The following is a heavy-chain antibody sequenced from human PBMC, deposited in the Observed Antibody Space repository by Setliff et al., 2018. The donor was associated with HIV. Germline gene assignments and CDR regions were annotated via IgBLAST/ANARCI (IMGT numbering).Heavy chain of an antibody. J-gene: IGHJ4*02. Sequence: PSETLSLTCTVSGDSISRRTYYWDWIRQPPGKGLEWIGSMYYDGNTFYNTSLKSRLTISVDTSKNQLSLKLSSVTAADTAVYYCARHRAAYWYYDYWGQGTLVT. CDR2: MYYDGNT. CDR1: GDSISRRTYY. CDR3: ARHRAAYWYYDY. D-gene: IGHD2-8*02. V-gene: IGHV4-39*01.